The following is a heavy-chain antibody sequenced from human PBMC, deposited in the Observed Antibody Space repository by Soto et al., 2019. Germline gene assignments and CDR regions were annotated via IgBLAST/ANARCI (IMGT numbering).Heavy chain of an antibody. CDR2: ISWNSGSI. D-gene: IGHD5-18*01. CDR3: AKAVGSYGNFDY. CDR1: GFTFDDYA. V-gene: IGHV3-9*01. Sequence: EVQLVESGGGLVQLGRSLRLSCAASGFTFDDYAMHWVRQAPGKGLEWVSGISWNSGSIGYADSVKGRFTISRDNAKNSLYLQMNSLRAEDTALYYCAKAVGSYGNFDYWGQGTLVTVSS. J-gene: IGHJ4*02.